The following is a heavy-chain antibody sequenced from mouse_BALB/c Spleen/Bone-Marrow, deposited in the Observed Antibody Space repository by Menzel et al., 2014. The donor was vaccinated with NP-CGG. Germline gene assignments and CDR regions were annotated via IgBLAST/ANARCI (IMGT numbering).Heavy chain of an antibody. D-gene: IGHD2-14*01. CDR2: FNPYNDGS. V-gene: IGHV1-14*01. CDR3: AKGGNYRYEFEY. J-gene: IGHJ2*01. Sequence: VQLHQPGPELVKPGASVKMPCKASGYTFTSSVMHWVKQKPGQGLEWIGYFNPYNDGSKYNEKFKGKATLTSDKSSSTAYMELSSLTSEDSAVCYCAKGGNYRYEFEYWGQCTTLPFSS. CDR1: GYTFTSSV.